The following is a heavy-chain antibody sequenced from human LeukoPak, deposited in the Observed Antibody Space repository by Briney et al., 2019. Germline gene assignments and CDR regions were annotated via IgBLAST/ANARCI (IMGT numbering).Heavy chain of an antibody. J-gene: IGHJ5*02. Sequence: SETLSLTCAASGGTFSGYYGRCIRQPPGKGLEWIGEINHSGSTNYNPSLKSRVTISVDTSKNQFSLVLRSVTAADTAVYYCASLSELGYGISTSSYRPYHFGHWGQGTLVTVSS. CDR1: GGTFSGYY. D-gene: IGHD2-2*01. CDR3: ASLSELGYGISTSSYRPYHFGH. V-gene: IGHV4-34*01. CDR2: INHSGST.